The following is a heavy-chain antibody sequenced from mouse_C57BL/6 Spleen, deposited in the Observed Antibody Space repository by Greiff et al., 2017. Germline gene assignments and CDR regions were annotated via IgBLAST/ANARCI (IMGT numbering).Heavy chain of an antibody. D-gene: IGHD1-2*01. CDR2: IHPNSGST. CDR3: AREVTTARFAY. V-gene: IGHV1-64*01. Sequence: VQLQQPGAELVKPGASVKLSCKASGYTFTSYWMHWVKQRPGQGLEWIGMIHPNSGSTNYNEKFKSKATLTVDKSSSTAYMQLSSLTSEDSAVYYCAREVTTARFAYWGQGTLVTVSA. CDR1: GYTFTSYW. J-gene: IGHJ3*01.